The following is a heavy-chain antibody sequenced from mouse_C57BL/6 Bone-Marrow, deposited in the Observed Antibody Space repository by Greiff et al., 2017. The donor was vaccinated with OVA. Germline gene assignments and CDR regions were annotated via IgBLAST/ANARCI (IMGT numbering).Heavy chain of an antibody. Sequence: QVQLKQSGAELVKPWASVSLSCTASGYTFTSYCMHWVKQRPGQGLEWIGMIHPNSGSTNYNELFTSKATLTVDKSSSTAYMQRSSLTAEDSAVYYCARSVTTVVGDYLDYWGQGTTLTVSS. CDR1: GYTFTSYC. CDR3: ARSVTTVVGDYLDY. CDR2: IHPNSGST. V-gene: IGHV1-64*01. J-gene: IGHJ2*01. D-gene: IGHD1-1*01.